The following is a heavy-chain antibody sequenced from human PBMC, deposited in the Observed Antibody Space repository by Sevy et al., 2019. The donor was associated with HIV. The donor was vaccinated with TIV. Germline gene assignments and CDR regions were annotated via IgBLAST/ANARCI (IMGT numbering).Heavy chain of an antibody. CDR3: ARVSGGDYSYYYYYMDV. CDR2: IYYSGST. Sequence: SETLSLTCTVSGGSISSYYWSWIRQPPGKGLEWIGYIYYSGSTNYNPSLKSRVTISVDTSKNQFSLKLSSVTAADTAVYYCARVSGGDYSYYYYYMDVWGKGTTVTVSS. J-gene: IGHJ6*03. V-gene: IGHV4-59*01. D-gene: IGHD2-21*02. CDR1: GGSISSYY.